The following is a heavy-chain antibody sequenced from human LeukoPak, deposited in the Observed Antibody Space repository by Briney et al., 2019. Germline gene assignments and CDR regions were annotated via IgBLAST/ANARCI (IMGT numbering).Heavy chain of an antibody. CDR3: ARARLDSSGRFDY. CDR1: GGSITTTNF. D-gene: IGHD3-22*01. CDR2: ISLRGRT. V-gene: IGHV4-4*02. J-gene: IGHJ4*02. Sequence: SETLSLTCGVSGGSITTTNFWSWVRQPPGGGLEWIGEISLRGRTHYNPSLKSRVNISIDESKNHLYLSLASVTAADTAVYYCARARLDSSGRFDYWGQGTLVTVSS.